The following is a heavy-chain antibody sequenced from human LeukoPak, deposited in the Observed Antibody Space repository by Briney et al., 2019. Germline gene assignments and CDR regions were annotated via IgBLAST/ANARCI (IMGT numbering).Heavy chain of an antibody. J-gene: IGHJ6*02. CDR3: AKDLRPRYYDILTGYSSTPNYGMDV. CDR1: GFTFSSYA. Sequence: GGSLRLSCAASGFTFSSYAMSWVRQAPGKGLEWVSAISGSGGSTYYADSVKGRFTISRDNSKNALYLQMNSLRAEDTAVYYCAKDLRPRYYDILTGYSSTPNYGMDVWGQGTTVTVSS. CDR2: ISGSGGST. D-gene: IGHD3-9*01. V-gene: IGHV3-23*01.